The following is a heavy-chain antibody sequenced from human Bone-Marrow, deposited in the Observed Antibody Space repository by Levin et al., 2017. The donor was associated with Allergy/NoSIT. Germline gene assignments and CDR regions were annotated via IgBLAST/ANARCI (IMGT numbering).Heavy chain of an antibody. Sequence: PSETLSLTCAVYGDSLSAYYWSWLRQPPGKGLEWIGDINQGATTTYNPSLKSRVTISVDTSKNQFSLKLNSVTAADTAIYFCARAVLGIDRFDFWGQGTMVTVSS. CDR3: ARAVLGIDRFDF. CDR2: INQGATT. J-gene: IGHJ3*01. D-gene: IGHD3-22*01. CDR1: GDSLSAYY. V-gene: IGHV4-34*01.